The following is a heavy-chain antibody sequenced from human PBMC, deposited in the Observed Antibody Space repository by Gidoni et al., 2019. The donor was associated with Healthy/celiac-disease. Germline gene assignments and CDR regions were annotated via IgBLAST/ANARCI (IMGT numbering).Heavy chain of an antibody. CDR3: ARVVRYSGSYEFDY. J-gene: IGHJ4*02. CDR1: GFTFSSYS. CDR2: ISSSSSYI. Sequence: EVQLVESGGGLVKPGGSLRLSCAASGFTFSSYSMNWVRQAPGKGLEWVSSISSSSSYIYYADSVKGRFTISRDNAKNSLYLQMNSLRAEDTAVYYCARVVRYSGSYEFDYWGQGTLVTVSS. V-gene: IGHV3-21*01. D-gene: IGHD1-26*01.